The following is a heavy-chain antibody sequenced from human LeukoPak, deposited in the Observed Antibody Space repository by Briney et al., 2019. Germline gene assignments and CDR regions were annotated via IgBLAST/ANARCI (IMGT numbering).Heavy chain of an antibody. CDR1: GFTFSDAW. Sequence: GGSLRLSCVASGFTFSDAWMSWVRQAPGKGREWVGRIKSKTDGGTTDYAAPVKGRFTISRDDSKNTLDLQMNSLKTEDTAVYYCTTGEQWLDYYYYMDVWGKGTTVTVSS. CDR3: TTGEQWLDYYYYMDV. CDR2: IKSKTDGGTT. D-gene: IGHD6-19*01. V-gene: IGHV3-15*01. J-gene: IGHJ6*03.